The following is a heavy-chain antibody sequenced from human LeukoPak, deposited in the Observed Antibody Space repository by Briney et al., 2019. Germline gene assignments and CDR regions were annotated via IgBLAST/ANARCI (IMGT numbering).Heavy chain of an antibody. CDR3: ARDRYSGYDDAIDI. CDR2: IYYSGST. D-gene: IGHD5-12*01. CDR1: GGSISRYY. J-gene: IGHJ3*02. Sequence: SETLSLTCTGSGGSISRYYWSWIRQPPGKGLEGIGYIYYSGSTNYNHPLKSRVTISVDTYKNQFSLKLSSVTAADTAVYYCARDRYSGYDDAIDIWGQGTMVTVSS. V-gene: IGHV4-59*01.